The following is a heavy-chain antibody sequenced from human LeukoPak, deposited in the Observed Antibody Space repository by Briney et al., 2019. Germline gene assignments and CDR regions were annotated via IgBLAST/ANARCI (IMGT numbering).Heavy chain of an antibody. CDR2: IYTSGST. D-gene: IGHD2-2*01. CDR3: ARANYPYCSSTSCYLDI. V-gene: IGHV4-4*07. J-gene: IGHJ3*02. Sequence: SETLSLTCTVSGGSISSYYWSWIRQPAGKGLEWIGRIYTSGSTNYNPSLKSRVPMSVDTSKNQFSLKLSSVTAADTAVYYCARANYPYCSSTSCYLDIWGQGTMVTVSS. CDR1: GGSISSYY.